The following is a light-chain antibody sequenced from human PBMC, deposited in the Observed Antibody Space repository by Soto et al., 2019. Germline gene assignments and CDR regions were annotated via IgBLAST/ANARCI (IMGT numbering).Light chain of an antibody. Sequence: DIQMTQSPSTLSASVGDRVTITCRASQSISSWLAWYQLKPGKAPKLLIYEASSLKNGVPSRFSGSGSGTEFTLTISSLQPDDFATYHCQQYDSYRETFGQGTKVEIK. J-gene: IGKJ1*01. CDR1: QSISSW. V-gene: IGKV1-5*03. CDR2: EAS. CDR3: QQYDSYRET.